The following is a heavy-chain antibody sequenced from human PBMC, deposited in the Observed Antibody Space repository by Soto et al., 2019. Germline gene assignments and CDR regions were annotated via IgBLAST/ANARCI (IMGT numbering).Heavy chain of an antibody. D-gene: IGHD6-13*01. CDR3: ATSAPIAAAGTVDYYGMDV. Sequence: PGESLKISCKGSGYSFTSYWIGWVRQMPGKGLEWMGIIYPGDSDTRYSPSLQGQVTISADKSISTAYLQWSSLKASDTAMYYCATSAPIAAAGTVDYYGMDVWGQGTTVTVSS. J-gene: IGHJ6*02. CDR2: IYPGDSDT. CDR1: GYSFTSYW. V-gene: IGHV5-51*01.